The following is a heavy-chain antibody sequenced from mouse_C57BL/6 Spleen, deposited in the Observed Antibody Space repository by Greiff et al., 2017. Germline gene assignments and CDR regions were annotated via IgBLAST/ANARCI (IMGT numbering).Heavy chain of an antibody. CDR3: ARRPFAY. CDR2: IDPSDSYT. J-gene: IGHJ3*01. CDR1: GYTFTSYW. Sequence: QVQLKQSGAELVKPGASVKLSCKASGYTFTSYWMQWVKQRPGQGLEWIGEIDPSDSYTNYNQKFKGKATLTVDTSSSTAYMQLSSLTSEDSAVYYCARRPFAYWGQGTLVTVSA. V-gene: IGHV1-50*01.